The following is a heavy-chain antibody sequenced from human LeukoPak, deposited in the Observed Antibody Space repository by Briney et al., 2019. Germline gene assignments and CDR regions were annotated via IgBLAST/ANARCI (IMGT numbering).Heavy chain of an antibody. CDR2: IIPSFDTA. D-gene: IGHD1-26*01. CDR1: GGTFSIYG. Sequence: SVKVSCKASGGTFSIYGISWVRQAPGQGLEWMGGIIPSFDTADYAQMFQGRVTMTTDDSTSTAYMELSSLKSEDTAVYYCARGTIPVGATTYNYYCYMDVWGKGTTVTVSS. J-gene: IGHJ6*03. CDR3: ARGTIPVGATTYNYYCYMDV. V-gene: IGHV1-69*05.